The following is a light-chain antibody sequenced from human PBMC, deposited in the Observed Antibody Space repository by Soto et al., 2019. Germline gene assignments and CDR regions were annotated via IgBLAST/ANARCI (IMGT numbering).Light chain of an antibody. J-gene: IGKJ1*01. CDR3: QQYGSSPWT. CDR2: GAS. V-gene: IGKV3-20*01. Sequence: EIVLTQSPGTLSLSPGERATLSCRASQSVSSSYLAWYQQKLGQAPRLLIYGASSRATGIPDRFSGSGSGTDLTLTISRLEPEDFEVYYCQQYGSSPWTFGQGTKVEIK. CDR1: QSVSSSY.